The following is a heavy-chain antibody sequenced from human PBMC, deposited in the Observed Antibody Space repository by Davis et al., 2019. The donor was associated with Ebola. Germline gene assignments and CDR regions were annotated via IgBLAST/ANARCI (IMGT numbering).Heavy chain of an antibody. V-gene: IGHV5-51*01. CDR2: MYTGDSDT. CDR1: GNTSTSHL. CDR3: ASLRRTITGMDDGFDV. J-gene: IGHJ3*01. Sequence: VESLMISCKDSGNTSTSHLIGWVRQMPGKGMEWMGIMYTGDSDTRYSPSFRGQVTISADKSTRTAYLQWGRLKASDTAMYYCASLRRTITGMDDGFDVWGQGTMVTVSS. D-gene: IGHD6-13*01.